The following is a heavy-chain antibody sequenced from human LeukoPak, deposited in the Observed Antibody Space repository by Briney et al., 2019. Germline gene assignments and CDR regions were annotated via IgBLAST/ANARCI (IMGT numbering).Heavy chain of an antibody. V-gene: IGHV4-59*01. CDR3: ARVMGSVAKALGYFDL. CDR2: IYYSGST. J-gene: IGHJ2*01. Sequence: GSLRLSCAASGFIFSSYAMSWVRQAPGKGLEWIGYIYYSGSTNYNPSLKSRVTISVDTSKDQFSLKLSSVTAADTAVYYCARVMGSVAKALGYFDLWGRGTLVAVSS. CDR1: GFIFSSYA. D-gene: IGHD1-26*01.